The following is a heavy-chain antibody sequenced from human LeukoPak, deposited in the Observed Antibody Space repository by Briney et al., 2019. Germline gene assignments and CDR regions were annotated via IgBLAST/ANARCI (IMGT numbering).Heavy chain of an antibody. CDR3: AKELYPRRNWNDGGFDY. J-gene: IGHJ4*02. CDR1: GFTFSSYG. Sequence: PGGSLRLSCAASGFTFSSYGMHWVRQAPGKGLEWVAFIWYDGSNKYYADSVKGRFTISRDNSKNTLYLQMNSLRAEDTAVYYCAKELYPRRNWNDGGFDYWGQGTLVTVSS. CDR2: IWYDGSNK. V-gene: IGHV3-30*02. D-gene: IGHD1-1*01.